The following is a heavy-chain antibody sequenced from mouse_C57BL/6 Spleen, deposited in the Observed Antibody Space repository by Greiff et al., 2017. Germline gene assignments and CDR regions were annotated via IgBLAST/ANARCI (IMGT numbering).Heavy chain of an antibody. CDR2: INYDGSST. J-gene: IGHJ4*01. CDR3: ARDRDGYLMDY. CDR1: GFTFSDYY. D-gene: IGHD2-3*01. V-gene: IGHV5-16*01. Sequence: EVKLMESEGGLVQPGSSMKLSCTASGFTFSDYYMAWVRQVPEKGLEWVANINYDGSSTYYLDSLKSRFIISRDNAKNILYLQMSSLKSEDTATYYCARDRDGYLMDYWGQGTSVTVSS.